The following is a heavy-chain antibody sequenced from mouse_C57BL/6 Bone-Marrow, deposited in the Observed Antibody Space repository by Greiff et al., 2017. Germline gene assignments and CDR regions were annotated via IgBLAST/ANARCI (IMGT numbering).Heavy chain of an antibody. Sequence: QVQLQQPGAELVKPGASVKLSCKASGYTFTSYWMHWVKQRPGQGLEWIGMIHPNSGSTNYNVKFKSKATLTVDKSSSTAYMQLSRLTSEDSAVYYYARWGYDYDFDYWGQGTTLTVSS. CDR3: ARWGYDYDFDY. V-gene: IGHV1-64*01. CDR1: GYTFTSYW. D-gene: IGHD2-4*01. J-gene: IGHJ2*01. CDR2: IHPNSGST.